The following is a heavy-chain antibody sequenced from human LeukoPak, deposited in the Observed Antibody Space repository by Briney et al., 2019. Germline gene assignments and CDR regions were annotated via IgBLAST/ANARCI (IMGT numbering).Heavy chain of an antibody. J-gene: IGHJ2*01. Sequence: GGSLTLSCAASGFTFSSYAMHWVRQAPGKGLEWVSSISSSSSYIYYADSVKGRFTISRDNAKNSLYLQMNSLRAEDTAVYYCAREDYYGSGSPWYFDLWGRGTLVTVSS. CDR2: ISSSSSYI. CDR3: AREDYYGSGSPWYFDL. CDR1: GFTFSSYA. D-gene: IGHD3-10*01. V-gene: IGHV3-21*01.